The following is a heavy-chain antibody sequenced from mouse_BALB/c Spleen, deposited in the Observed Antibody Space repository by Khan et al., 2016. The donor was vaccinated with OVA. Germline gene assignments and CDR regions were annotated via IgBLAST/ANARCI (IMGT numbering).Heavy chain of an antibody. D-gene: IGHD3-3*01. CDR2: IRYSGRT. V-gene: IGHV3-2*02. CDR3: VRGRAY. CDR1: GYSITSDYA. Sequence: EVQLQESGPGLVKPSLSLSLSCTVTGYSITSDYAWNWIRKFPGHKLEWMGYIRYSGRTSYNPTLKSRISITRDTSKNQFFLQLNSVTTEDTATYFCVRGRAYWGQGTLVTVSA. J-gene: IGHJ3*01.